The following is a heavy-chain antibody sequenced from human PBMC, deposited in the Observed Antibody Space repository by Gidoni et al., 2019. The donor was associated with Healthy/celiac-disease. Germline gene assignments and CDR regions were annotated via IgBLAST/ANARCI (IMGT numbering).Heavy chain of an antibody. CDR3: ARDGEEEGIDFSKLAHYYYYMDV. CDR1: GFTFSRYS. J-gene: IGHJ6*03. D-gene: IGHD3-3*01. CDR2: ISSSSSTI. V-gene: IGHV3-48*02. Sequence: VQLVESGGGLVQPGGSLRLSCSASGFTFSRYSMHWFRQAPGKGLEWVSYISSSSSTIYYADSVKGRFTISRDNAKNSLYLQMNSLRDEDTAVYYCARDGEEEGIDFSKLAHYYYYMDVWGKGTTVTVSS.